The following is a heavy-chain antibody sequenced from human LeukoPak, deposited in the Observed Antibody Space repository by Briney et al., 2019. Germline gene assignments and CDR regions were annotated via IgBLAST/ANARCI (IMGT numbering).Heavy chain of an antibody. J-gene: IGHJ4*02. CDR2: IFSDGTA. Sequence: PGESLRLSCAASGFTVNINYMSWVRQAPGGGRQWGSYIFSDGTAYYTDSVKGRFTISRDTSKNTLFLQMNSLRAEDTAVYYCARVDYYESGSWPFDFWGQGTLVTVSS. CDR3: ARVDYYESGSWPFDF. D-gene: IGHD3-10*01. V-gene: IGHV3-53*01. CDR1: GFTVNINY.